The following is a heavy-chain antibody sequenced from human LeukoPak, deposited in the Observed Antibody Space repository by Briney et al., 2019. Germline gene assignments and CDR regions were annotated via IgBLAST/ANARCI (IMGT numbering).Heavy chain of an antibody. CDR1: GYTFTSYD. Sequence: ASVKVSCKASGYTFTSYDINWVRQAPGQGLEWVGWMNPNSGNTGYAQKFQGRVTMTRNTSISTAYMELSSLRSEDTAVYYCASRSTSYDYYYGMDVWGQGTTVTVSS. CDR2: MNPNSGNT. D-gene: IGHD2-2*01. CDR3: ASRSTSYDYYYGMDV. V-gene: IGHV1-8*01. J-gene: IGHJ6*02.